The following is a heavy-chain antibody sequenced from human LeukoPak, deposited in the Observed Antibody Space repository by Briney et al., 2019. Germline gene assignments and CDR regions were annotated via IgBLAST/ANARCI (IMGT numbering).Heavy chain of an antibody. CDR3: ARRYYYGSGYMDV. CDR1: GGSISSHY. J-gene: IGHJ6*04. CDR2: IYNSGST. V-gene: IGHV4-59*11. Sequence: SETLSLTCTVSGGSISSHYWNWIRQPPGKGLEWIGHIYNSGSTNYNASLKSRVTISVDTSKNQFSLKLSSVTAADTAVYYCARRYYYGSGYMDVWGKGTTVTVSS. D-gene: IGHD3-10*01.